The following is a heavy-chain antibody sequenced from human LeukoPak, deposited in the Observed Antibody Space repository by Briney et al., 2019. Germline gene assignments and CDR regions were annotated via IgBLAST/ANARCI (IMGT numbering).Heavy chain of an antibody. D-gene: IGHD1-26*01. CDR1: GFTFSSYG. Sequence: GGSLRLSRAASGFTFSSYGMHWVRQAPGKGLEWVAFIRYDGSNKYYVDSVKGRFTISRDNAKNSLYLQMNSLRAEDTAVYYCARDMYSGSYGPDYWGQGTLVTVSS. J-gene: IGHJ4*02. CDR2: IRYDGSNK. V-gene: IGHV3-30*02. CDR3: ARDMYSGSYGPDY.